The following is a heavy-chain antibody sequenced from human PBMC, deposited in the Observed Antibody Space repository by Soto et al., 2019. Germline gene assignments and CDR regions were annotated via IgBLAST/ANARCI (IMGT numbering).Heavy chain of an antibody. V-gene: IGHV3-11*01. D-gene: IGHD3-3*01. CDR2: ISSSGSTI. Sequence: GGSLRLSCAASVFTFSDYYMSWIRQAPGKGLEWVSYISSSGSTIYYADSVKGRFTISRDNAKNSLYLQMNSLRAEDTAVYYCARGFLSIVWLLSPWGQGTLVTVSS. CDR1: VFTFSDYY. CDR3: ARGFLSIVWLLSP. J-gene: IGHJ5*02.